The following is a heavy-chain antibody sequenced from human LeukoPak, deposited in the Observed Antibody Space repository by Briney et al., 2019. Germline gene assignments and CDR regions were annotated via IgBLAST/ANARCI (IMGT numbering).Heavy chain of an antibody. D-gene: IGHD6-25*01. J-gene: IGHJ3*02. CDR1: GFTFSNAW. Sequence: GGSLRLSCAASGFTFSNAWMSWVRQAPGKGLEWVGRIKSKTDGGTTDYAAPVKGRFTISRDDSKNTLYLQMNSLKTEDTAVYYCTTDWYSTGGADAFDIWGQGTMVTVSS. V-gene: IGHV3-15*01. CDR2: IKSKTDGGTT. CDR3: TTDWYSTGGADAFDI.